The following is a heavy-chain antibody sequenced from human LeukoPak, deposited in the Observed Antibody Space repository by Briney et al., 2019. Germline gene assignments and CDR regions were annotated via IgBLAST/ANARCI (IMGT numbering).Heavy chain of an antibody. D-gene: IGHD3-22*01. J-gene: IGHJ3*02. V-gene: IGHV1-24*01. CDR1: GYTLTELS. CDR3: ATVYRGDSGVPNAFDI. Sequence: ASVKVSCKVSGYTLTELSMHWVRQAPGKGLEWMGGFDPEDGETIYAQKFQGRVTMTEDTSTDTAYMELSSLRSEDTAVYYCATVYRGDSGVPNAFDIWGQGTMVTVSS. CDR2: FDPEDGET.